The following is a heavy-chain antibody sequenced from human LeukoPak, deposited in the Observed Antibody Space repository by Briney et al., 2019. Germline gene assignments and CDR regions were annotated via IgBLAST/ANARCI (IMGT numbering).Heavy chain of an antibody. V-gene: IGHV3-9*01. J-gene: IGHJ4*02. Sequence: GGSLRLSCVASGFTYDDYAMHWVRQAPGKGLEWVSGISWNSGSIGYADSVKGRFTIYRDNAKNSLYLQMNSLRAEDTALYYCAKVRPDYYYGSGSYYNGGPFDYWGQGTLVTVSS. CDR1: GFTYDDYA. CDR3: AKVRPDYYYGSGSYYNGGPFDY. D-gene: IGHD3-10*01. CDR2: ISWNSGSI.